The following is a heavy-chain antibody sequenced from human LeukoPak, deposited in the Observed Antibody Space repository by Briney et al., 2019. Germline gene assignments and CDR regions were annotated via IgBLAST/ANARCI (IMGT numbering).Heavy chain of an antibody. V-gene: IGHV3-33*01. CDR1: GFTFSSYG. CDR2: IWSDGSNK. D-gene: IGHD3-22*01. Sequence: GRSLRLSCAASGFTFSSYGMHWVRQAPGKGLEWVAVIWSDGSNKYYADSVKGRFTISRDNPKNTLYLQMNSLRAEDTAVYYCARVPYYYGSSGYAFDIWGLGTMVTVSS. J-gene: IGHJ3*02. CDR3: ARVPYYYGSSGYAFDI.